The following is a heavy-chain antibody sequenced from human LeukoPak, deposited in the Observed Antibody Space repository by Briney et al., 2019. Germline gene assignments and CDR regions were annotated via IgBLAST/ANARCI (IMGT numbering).Heavy chain of an antibody. CDR1: GFTFSSYA. Sequence: GGSLRLSCAASGFTFSSYAMSWVRQAPGKGLEWVSAISGSGGSTYYADSVKGRFTIPRDNSKNTLYLQMNSQRAEDTAVYYCAAKSYYYGSGSVASLDYWGQGTLVTVSS. V-gene: IGHV3-23*01. CDR3: AAKSYYYGSGSVASLDY. D-gene: IGHD3-10*01. CDR2: ISGSGGST. J-gene: IGHJ4*02.